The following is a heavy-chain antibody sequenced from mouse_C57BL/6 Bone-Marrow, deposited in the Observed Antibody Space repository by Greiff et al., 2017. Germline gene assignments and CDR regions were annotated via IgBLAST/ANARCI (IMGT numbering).Heavy chain of an antibody. D-gene: IGHD2-4*01. Sequence: EVQLVESGPVLVKPGASVKMSCKASGYTFTDYYMNWVKQSHGKSLEWIGVINPYNGGTSYNQKFKGKATLTVDKSSSTAYMELNSLTSEDSAVYYCARYDSDYWGQGTTLTVSS. CDR2: INPYNGGT. V-gene: IGHV1-19*01. CDR3: ARYDSDY. J-gene: IGHJ2*01. CDR1: GYTFTDYY.